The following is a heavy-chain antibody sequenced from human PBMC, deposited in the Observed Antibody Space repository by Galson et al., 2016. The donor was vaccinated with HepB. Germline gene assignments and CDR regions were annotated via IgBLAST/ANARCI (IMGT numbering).Heavy chain of an antibody. CDR3: AINNWDSRQIDY. V-gene: IGHV3-33*03. CDR1: GFTFSSYG. J-gene: IGHJ4*02. Sequence: SLRLSCAASGFTFSSYGMHWVRQAPGKGLEWVAVFWYDGSNRYYADSVEGRFTISRDGSKSTLYLQMNSLRVEDTALYYCAINNWDSRQIDYWGQGTLVTVSS. CDR2: FWYDGSNR. D-gene: IGHD1-7*01.